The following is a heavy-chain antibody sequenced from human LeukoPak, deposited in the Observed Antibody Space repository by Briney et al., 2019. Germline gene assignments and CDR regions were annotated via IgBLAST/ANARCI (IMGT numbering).Heavy chain of an antibody. J-gene: IGHJ3*02. CDR1: GGSISSGGYS. V-gene: IGHV4-30-2*01. Sequence: SETLSLTCAVSGGSISSGGYSWSWIRQPPGKGLEWIGYIYHSGSTYYNPSLKSRVTISVDRSKNQFSLKLSSVTAADTAVYYCARAGLERVRDAFDIWGQGTMVTVSS. D-gene: IGHD1-1*01. CDR2: IYHSGST. CDR3: ARAGLERVRDAFDI.